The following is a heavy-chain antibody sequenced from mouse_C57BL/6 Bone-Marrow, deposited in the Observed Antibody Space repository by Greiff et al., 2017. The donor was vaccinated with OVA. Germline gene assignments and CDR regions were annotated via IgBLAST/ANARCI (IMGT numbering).Heavy chain of an antibody. CDR1: GFNIKDDY. CDR3: TTESYFDD. D-gene: IGHD6-2*01. J-gene: IGHJ2*01. CDR2: IDPENGDT. V-gene: IGHV14-4*01. Sequence: EVKLQESGAELVRPGASVKLSCTASGFNIKDDYMHWVKQRPEQGLEWIGWIDPENGDTEYASKFQGKATITADTSSNTAYLQLSSLTSEDTAVYYCTTESYFDDWGQGTTLTVSS.